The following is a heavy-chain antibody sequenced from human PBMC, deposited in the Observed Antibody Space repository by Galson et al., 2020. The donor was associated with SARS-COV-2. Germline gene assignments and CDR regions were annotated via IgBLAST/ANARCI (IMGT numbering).Heavy chain of an antibody. D-gene: IGHD4-17*01. CDR2: IIPIFGTA. CDR1: GGTFSSYA. CDR3: ARCPGKPRLTTANWFDP. J-gene: IGHJ5*02. V-gene: IGHV1-69*13. Sequence: SVQVSCKASGGTFSSYAISWVRQAPGQGLEWMGGIIPIFGTANYAQKFQGRVTITADESTSTAYMELSSLRSEDTAVYYCARCPGKPRLTTANWFDPWGQGTLVTVSS.